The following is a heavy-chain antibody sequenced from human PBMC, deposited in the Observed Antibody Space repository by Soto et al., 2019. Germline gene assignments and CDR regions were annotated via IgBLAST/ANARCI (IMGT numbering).Heavy chain of an antibody. CDR2: ISYDGSNK. CDR3: AKDPGGGYYSYYYYGMDV. Sequence: GGSLRLSCAASGFTFSSYGMHWVRQAPGKGLEWVAVISYDGSNKYYADSVKGRFTISRDNSKNTLYLQMNSLRAEDTAVYYCAKDPGGGYYSYYYYGMDVWGQGTTVTVSS. J-gene: IGHJ6*02. D-gene: IGHD3-22*01. CDR1: GFTFSSYG. V-gene: IGHV3-30*18.